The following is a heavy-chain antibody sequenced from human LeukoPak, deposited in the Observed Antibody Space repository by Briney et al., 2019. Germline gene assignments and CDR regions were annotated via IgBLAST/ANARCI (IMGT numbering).Heavy chain of an antibody. CDR3: ARNRRCCGEDY. D-gene: IGHD2-21*01. J-gene: IGHJ4*02. Sequence: GGSLRLSCAASGFPFSYWMTWVRHAPGKGLEWVANIMHDGSEKNYVDSVKGRLTISRDNAKNSLYLQMNSLRAEDTAVYYCARNRRCCGEDYWGQGTQVTVSS. V-gene: IGHV3-7*01. CDR1: GFPFSYW. CDR2: IMHDGSEK.